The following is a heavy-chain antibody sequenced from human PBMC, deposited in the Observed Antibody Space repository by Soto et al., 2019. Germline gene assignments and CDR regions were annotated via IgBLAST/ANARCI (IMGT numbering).Heavy chain of an antibody. CDR3: ANVRG. D-gene: IGHD3-3*01. J-gene: IGHJ4*02. CDR1: GFTLSSFA. Sequence: EVQLLESGGGLVQPGGSLSLSCAGSGFTLSSFAMNWVRQAPGKGLEWVSASSGTGINAYYADSVRGRFTVSRDNSKNTVFFHMNSLRVEDTAVYYCANVRGWGQGTLVTVSS. V-gene: IGHV3-23*01. CDR2: SSGTGINA.